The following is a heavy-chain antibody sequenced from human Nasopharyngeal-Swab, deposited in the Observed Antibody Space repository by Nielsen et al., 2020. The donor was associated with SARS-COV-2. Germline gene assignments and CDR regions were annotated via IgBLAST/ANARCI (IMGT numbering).Heavy chain of an antibody. CDR1: GFTFSSYW. D-gene: IGHD3-16*01. J-gene: IGHJ3*01. V-gene: IGHV3-74*01. Sequence: GESLKISCAASGFTFSSYWMHWVRQAPGKGLVWVSRINSDGSSTSYADSVKGRFTISRDNAKNTLYLQMNSLRAEDTAVYYCASGNDYVWGTYAFDLWGQETVVTVSS. CDR2: INSDGSST. CDR3: ASGNDYVWGTYAFDL.